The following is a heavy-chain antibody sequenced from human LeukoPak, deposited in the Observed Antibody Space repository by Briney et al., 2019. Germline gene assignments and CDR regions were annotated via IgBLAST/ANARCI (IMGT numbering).Heavy chain of an antibody. CDR3: ARARAFDY. V-gene: IGHV3-30*04. CDR1: GFTFSSYA. CDR2: ISYDGSNK. J-gene: IGHJ4*02. Sequence: GGSLRLSCAASGFTFSSYAMHWVRQAPGKGLEWVAVISYDGSNKYYADSVKGRFTISRDNSKNTLYLQTNSLRAEDTAVYYCARARAFDYWGQGTLVTVSS.